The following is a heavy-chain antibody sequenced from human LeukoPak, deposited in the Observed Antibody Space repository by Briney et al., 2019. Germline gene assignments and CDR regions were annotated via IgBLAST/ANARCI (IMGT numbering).Heavy chain of an antibody. CDR2: IKQDGSEK. J-gene: IGHJ3*02. V-gene: IGHV3-7*01. Sequence: PGGSLRLSCAASGFSFSSYWMNWVRQAPGKGLEWVANIKQDGSEKYYVDSVKGRFTISRDNAKNSLYLQMNSLKAEDTAIYYCAREVGTPQAFDIWGQGTMVTVSS. D-gene: IGHD1-26*01. CDR3: AREVGTPQAFDI. CDR1: GFSFSSYW.